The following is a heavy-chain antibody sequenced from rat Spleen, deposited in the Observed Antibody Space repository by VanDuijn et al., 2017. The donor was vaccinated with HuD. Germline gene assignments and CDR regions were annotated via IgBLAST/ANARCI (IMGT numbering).Heavy chain of an antibody. CDR2: ITNTGRNT. D-gene: IGHD1-8*01. CDR1: GFTFNNYW. CDR3: TRPHSSHYVMDA. V-gene: IGHV5-31*01. J-gene: IGHJ4*01. Sequence: EVQLMESGGGLVQPGRSLKLSCVASGFTFNNYWMTWIRQAPGKGLEWIASITNTGRNTYYPDSVKGRFTVSRDTAESTLYLQMTSLRSEDTATYYCTRPHSSHYVMDAWGQGASVTVSS.